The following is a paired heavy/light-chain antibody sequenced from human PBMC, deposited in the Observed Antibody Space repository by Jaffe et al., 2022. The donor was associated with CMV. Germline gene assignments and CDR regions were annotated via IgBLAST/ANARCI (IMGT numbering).Light chain of an antibody. CDR2: AAS. CDR1: ESVKNDY. V-gene: IGKV3-20*01. J-gene: IGKJ4*01. Sequence: EIVLTQSPGTLSLSPGETATLSCRASESVKNDYLAWYRQKPGQPPRFLIYAASNRATGIPDRFSGSGSETDFTLTIRRLEPEDFAVYYCQQYGSSPPLTFGGGTRVEIK. CDR3: QQYGSSPPLT.
Heavy chain of an antibody. V-gene: IGHV3-33*01. D-gene: IGHD4-17*01. Sequence: QVQLVESGGGVVQPGRSLRLSCAASGFNFDDYGMHWVRQAPGKGLEWVASVWYDGTVKYYADSVKGRFSISRDNSKNTLFLQMNTLRGEDTAVYYCAREAAVYGDYAGYYFEYWGQGTLVTVSS. J-gene: IGHJ4*02. CDR3: AREAAVYGDYAGYYFEY. CDR2: VWYDGTVK. CDR1: GFNFDDYG.